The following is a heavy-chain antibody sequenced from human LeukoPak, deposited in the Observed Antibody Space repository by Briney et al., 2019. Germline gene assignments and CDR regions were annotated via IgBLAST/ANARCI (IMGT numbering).Heavy chain of an antibody. Sequence: GGSLRLSCAASGFTFSSYAMHWVRQAPGKGLEWVAVISYDGSNKYYADSVKGRFTISRDNSKNTLYLQMNSLRAEDTAVYYCARDYSEGYYYGSGSYYNYWGQGTLVTVSS. V-gene: IGHV3-30*04. J-gene: IGHJ4*02. CDR3: ARDYSEGYYYGSGSYYNY. CDR2: ISYDGSNK. D-gene: IGHD3-10*01. CDR1: GFTFSSYA.